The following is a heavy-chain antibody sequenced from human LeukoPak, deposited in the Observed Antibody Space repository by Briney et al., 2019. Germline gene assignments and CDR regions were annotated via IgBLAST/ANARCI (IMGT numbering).Heavy chain of an antibody. CDR1: GGSISSGSYC. D-gene: IGHD3-10*01. J-gene: IGHJ4*02. V-gene: IGHV4-39*07. CDR3: ARLAPKYYYGSGSYYVDY. CDR2: INHSGST. Sequence: SETLSLTCTVSGGSISSGSYCWSWIRQPPGKGLEWIGEINHSGSTNYNPSLKSRVTISVDTSKNQFSLKLSSVTAADTAVYYCARLAPKYYYGSGSYYVDYWGQGTLVTVSS.